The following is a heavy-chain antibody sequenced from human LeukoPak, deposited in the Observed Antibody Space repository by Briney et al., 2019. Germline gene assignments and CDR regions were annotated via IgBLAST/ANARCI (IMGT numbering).Heavy chain of an antibody. Sequence: SETLSLTCAVYGGSFSGYYWSWIRQPPGKGLEWIGEINHSGSTNYNPSLKSRVTISVDTSKNQFSLKLSSVTAADTAVYYCAREEGYYDTSGRYYYYYMDVWGKGTTVTVSS. D-gene: IGHD3-22*01. CDR3: AREEGYYDTSGRYYYYYMDV. CDR1: GGSFSGYY. J-gene: IGHJ6*03. V-gene: IGHV4-34*01. CDR2: INHSGST.